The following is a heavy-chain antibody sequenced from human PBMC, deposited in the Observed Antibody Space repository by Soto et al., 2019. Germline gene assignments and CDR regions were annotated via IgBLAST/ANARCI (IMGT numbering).Heavy chain of an antibody. CDR2: IYSSSNYI. CDR1: GLTFSSHS. V-gene: IGHV3-21*01. Sequence: GGSLRLSCAVFGLTFSSHSMNWVRQAPGKGLEWVSSIYSSSNYIYYADSVKGRFTISRDNAKNSLYLQMNSLRAEDTAVYYCARTGTTWYFDYWGQGILVTVSS. J-gene: IGHJ4*02. D-gene: IGHD1-1*01. CDR3: ARTGTTWYFDY.